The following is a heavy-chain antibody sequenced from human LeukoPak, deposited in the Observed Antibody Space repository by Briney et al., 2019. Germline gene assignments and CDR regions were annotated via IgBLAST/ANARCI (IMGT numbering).Heavy chain of an antibody. D-gene: IGHD3-22*01. CDR3: AKDPPHSDRSIYSDLS. Sequence: GGSQRLSCAASGFIFSNNIMIWVRQAPGKGLEWVSVFSAEGGHIYYAVSVKGRFNLSRHYSKNTLSLQKDRLRAEDTAVYYCAKDPPHSDRSIYSDLSWGQGTLVSVSS. V-gene: IGHV3-23*01. CDR2: FSAEGGHI. J-gene: IGHJ5*02. CDR1: GFIFSNNI.